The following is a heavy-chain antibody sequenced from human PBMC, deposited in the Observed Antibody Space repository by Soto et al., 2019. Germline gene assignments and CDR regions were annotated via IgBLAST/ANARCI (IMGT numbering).Heavy chain of an antibody. J-gene: IGHJ6*02. CDR3: ARDTSGWSLNGLDV. V-gene: IGHV1-46*01. D-gene: IGHD6-19*01. CDR1: GSAITRYY. Sequence: QVDLVQSGAEVKKPGASVTISCKASGSAITRYYIHWVRQAPGRGLEWMGIINPGGGSASYEQKFQDRVPIDKDTSTGTVYMDLRSLRTEDPAVYYCARDTSGWSLNGLDVWGQGTTVNVSS. CDR2: INPGGGSA.